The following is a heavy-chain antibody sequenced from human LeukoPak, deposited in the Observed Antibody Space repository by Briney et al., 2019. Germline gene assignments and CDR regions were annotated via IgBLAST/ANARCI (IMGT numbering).Heavy chain of an antibody. CDR2: IKSQTDGGTT. CDR3: TTGGSYDY. D-gene: IGHD3-10*01. CDR1: RFTFSNGW. J-gene: IGHJ4*02. V-gene: IGHV3-15*01. Sequence: SGGSLRLSCAASRFTFSNGWMTWIRQAPGKGLEWVGRIKSQTDGGTTDYAAPVKGRFTGSRDDSKNTLYLQMDSLKTEDTAVYYCTTGGSYDYWGQGTLVTVSS.